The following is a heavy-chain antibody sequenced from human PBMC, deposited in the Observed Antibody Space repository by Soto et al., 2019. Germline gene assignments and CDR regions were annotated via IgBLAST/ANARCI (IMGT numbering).Heavy chain of an antibody. Sequence: QVQLQESGPGLVRPSETLSLTCTVSAASISSYYWTWIRQPPGKGLEWIGHMYNSEDTKYNPSLKSRVTMAADTSKNQFSLKLRSVTAADTAIYYCVRHATDRHGNAEDWYFELWGRGTLVTVSS. V-gene: IGHV4-59*08. CDR3: VRHATDRHGNAEDWYFEL. J-gene: IGHJ2*01. CDR2: MYNSEDT. CDR1: AASISSYY. D-gene: IGHD2-15*01.